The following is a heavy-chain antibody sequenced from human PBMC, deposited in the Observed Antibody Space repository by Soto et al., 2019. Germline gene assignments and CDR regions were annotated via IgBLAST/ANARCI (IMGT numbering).Heavy chain of an antibody. J-gene: IGHJ4*02. CDR3: ARLESSGSYQGIDY. D-gene: IGHD1-26*01. Sequence: WGSLRLSCAASGFTFISYSINCFRHSPLKWLEWVSSISSSSSYIYYADSVKGRFTISRDNAKNSLYLQMNSLRAEDTAVYYCARLESSGSYQGIDYWGQGTLVTVSS. CDR1: GFTFISYS. CDR2: ISSSSSYI. V-gene: IGHV3-21*01.